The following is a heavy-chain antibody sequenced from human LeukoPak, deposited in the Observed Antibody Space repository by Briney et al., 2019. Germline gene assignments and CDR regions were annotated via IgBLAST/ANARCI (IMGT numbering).Heavy chain of an antibody. CDR2: ISYDASNK. CDR3: AKDPYGDYGY. J-gene: IGHJ4*02. Sequence: PGGSLRLSCAASGFTFSSYAMSWVRQAPGKGLEWVAVISYDASNKYYADSVKGRFTISRDNSKNTLYLQMNSLRAEDTAVYYCAKDPYGDYGYWGQGTLVTVSS. D-gene: IGHD4-17*01. V-gene: IGHV3-30*18. CDR1: GFTFSSYA.